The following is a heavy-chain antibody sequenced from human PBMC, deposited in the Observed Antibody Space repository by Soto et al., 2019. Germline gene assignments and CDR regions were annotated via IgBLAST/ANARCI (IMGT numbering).Heavy chain of an antibody. CDR1: GFTLGAFW. V-gene: IGHV3-7*03. Sequence: GGPLSLTFLAPGFTLGAFWLSWDRQAPVRGLEWGAKIKQEGGERHYVDSVKGRFTLSRDKANNAVFLQMNNLREEDTAVYYCVRDPGPRPAAIRGLGWFDPWGQGTLVTVSS. J-gene: IGHJ5*02. D-gene: IGHD2-2*01. CDR2: IKQEGGER. CDR3: VRDPGPRPAAIRGLGWFDP.